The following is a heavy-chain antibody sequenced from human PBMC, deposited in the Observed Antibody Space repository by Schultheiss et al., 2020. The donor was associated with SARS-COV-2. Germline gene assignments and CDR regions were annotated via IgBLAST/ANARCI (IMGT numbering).Heavy chain of an antibody. D-gene: IGHD3-22*01. Sequence: SETLSLTCAVYGGSFSGYYWSWIRQPPGKGLEWIGEINHSGSTNYNPSLKSRVTISVDTSKNQFSLKLSSVTAADTAVYYCARDLTDSSGYEVAFDIWGQGTMVTVSS. CDR1: GGSFSGYY. CDR2: INHSGST. J-gene: IGHJ3*02. V-gene: IGHV4-34*01. CDR3: ARDLTDSSGYEVAFDI.